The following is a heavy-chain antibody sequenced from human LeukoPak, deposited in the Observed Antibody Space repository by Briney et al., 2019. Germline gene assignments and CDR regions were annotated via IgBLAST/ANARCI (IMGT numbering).Heavy chain of an antibody. D-gene: IGHD3-10*01. CDR1: GFTFSDYS. Sequence: PGGSLRLSCTTSGFTFSDYSMRWVRQAPGKGLEYVSTISTDGGTTYYANSVKGRFTISRDNSKNTLFLQMGSLRAEDTAVYYCARDSMVRGGGAFDIWGQGTMVTVSS. CDR2: ISTDGGTT. V-gene: IGHV3-64*01. J-gene: IGHJ3*02. CDR3: ARDSMVRGGGAFDI.